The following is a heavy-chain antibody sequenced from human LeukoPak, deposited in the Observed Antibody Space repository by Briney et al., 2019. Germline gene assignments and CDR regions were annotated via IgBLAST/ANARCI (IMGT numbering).Heavy chain of an antibody. CDR2: IWYDGSNK. Sequence: GGSLRPSCAASGFTFSSYGMHWVRQAPGKGLEWVAVIWYDGSNKYYADSVKGRFTISRDNSKNTLYLQMNSLRAEDTAVYYCARDTFLRNSYSDYWGQGTLVTVSS. CDR1: GFTFSSYG. J-gene: IGHJ4*02. CDR3: ARDTFLRNSYSDY. V-gene: IGHV3-33*01. D-gene: IGHD3-3*02.